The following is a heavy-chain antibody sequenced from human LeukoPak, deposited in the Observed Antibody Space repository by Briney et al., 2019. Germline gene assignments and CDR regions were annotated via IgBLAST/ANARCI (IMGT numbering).Heavy chain of an antibody. CDR1: GFTFSTYS. V-gene: IGHV3-23*01. CDR3: AKDLSPGVY. CDR2: ISGSGGST. J-gene: IGHJ4*02. Sequence: GGSLRLSCAASGFTFSTYSMSWVRQAPGKGLEWVSAISGSGGSTYYADSVKGRFTISRDNSKNTLYLRMNSPRAEDTAVYYCAKDLSPGVYWGQGTLVTVSS. D-gene: IGHD2-8*01.